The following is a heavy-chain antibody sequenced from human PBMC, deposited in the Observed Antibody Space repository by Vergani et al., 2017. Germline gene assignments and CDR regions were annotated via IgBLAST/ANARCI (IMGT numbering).Heavy chain of an antibody. CDR1: GFTFSSYW. CDR2: INSEGSST. V-gene: IGHV3-74*01. J-gene: IGHJ4*02. D-gene: IGHD6-19*01. CDR3: AGSSSGWYDGGEDY. Sequence: EVQLVESGGGLVQPGGSLRLSCAASGFTFSSYWMHWVRQAPGKGLVWVSRINSEGSSTSYADSVKGRFTISRDNAKNTLYLQMNSLRAEDTAVYYCAGSSSGWYDGGEDYWGQGTLVTVSS.